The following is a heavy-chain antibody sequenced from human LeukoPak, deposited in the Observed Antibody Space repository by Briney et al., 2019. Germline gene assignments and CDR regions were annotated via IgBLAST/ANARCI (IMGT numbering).Heavy chain of an antibody. CDR3: TRGGNYGDI. J-gene: IGHJ4*02. D-gene: IGHD3-16*01. Sequence: PGGSLRLSCEASGFTFRSYWMHWVRQAPGRGLVWVSSMKSDGSSRSYAESVKGRFTISRDNTKNTLYLQMSSLIAADTAVYYCTRGGNYGDIRVQGTLVTVSS. CDR1: GFTFRSYW. CDR2: MKSDGSSR. V-gene: IGHV3-74*01.